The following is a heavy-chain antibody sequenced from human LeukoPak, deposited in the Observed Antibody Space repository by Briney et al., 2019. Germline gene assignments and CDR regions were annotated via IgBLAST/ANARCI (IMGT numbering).Heavy chain of an antibody. Sequence: SETLSLTCAVYGGSFSGYYWSWIRQPPGKGLEWIGEINHSGSTNYNPSLKSRVTISVDTSKNQFSLKLSSVTAADTAVYYCARGGHCSSTSCSRSRDPPFDYWGQGTLVAVSS. V-gene: IGHV4-34*01. CDR3: ARGGHCSSTSCSRSRDPPFDY. D-gene: IGHD2-2*01. CDR1: GGSFSGYY. CDR2: INHSGST. J-gene: IGHJ4*02.